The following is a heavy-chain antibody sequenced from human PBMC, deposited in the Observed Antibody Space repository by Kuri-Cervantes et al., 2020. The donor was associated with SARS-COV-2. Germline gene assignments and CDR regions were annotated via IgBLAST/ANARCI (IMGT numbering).Heavy chain of an antibody. J-gene: IGHJ4*02. Sequence: GESLKISCAASGFTFSSYGMHWVRQAPGKGLEWVAFIWYDGSNKYYADSVKGRFTISRDNAKNSLYLQMNSLGAEDTAVYYCASGEIAASGTIYYFDYWGQGTLVTVSS. V-gene: IGHV3-33*03. D-gene: IGHD1-7*01. CDR2: IWYDGSNK. CDR3: ASGEIAASGTIYYFDY. CDR1: GFTFSSYG.